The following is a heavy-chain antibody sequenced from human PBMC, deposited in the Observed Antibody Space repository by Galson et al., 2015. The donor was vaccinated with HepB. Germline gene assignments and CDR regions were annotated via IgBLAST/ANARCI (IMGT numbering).Heavy chain of an antibody. CDR2: IRSKANSYAT. D-gene: IGHD1-26*01. CDR3: TTSGSGNLEI. V-gene: IGHV3-73*01. Sequence: SLRLSCAASGFTFSGSAMHWVRQASGKGLEWVGRIRSKANSYATAYAASVKGRFTISRDDSKNTAYLQMNSLKTEDTAVYYCTTSGSGNLEIWGQGTMVTVSS. CDR1: GFTFSGSA. J-gene: IGHJ3*02.